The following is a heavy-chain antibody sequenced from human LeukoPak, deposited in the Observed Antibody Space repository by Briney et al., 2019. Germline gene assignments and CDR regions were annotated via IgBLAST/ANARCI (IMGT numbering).Heavy chain of an antibody. J-gene: IGHJ6*03. CDR2: ITLSGGST. Sequence: GGSLRLSCAASGFTFSSYAMSWVRQAPGKGLEWVSSITLSGGSTFYADSVKGRFTISRDNSKNTLYLQMNSLGAEDTAVYYCAKRGNPAVGHHYSDVWGEGTTVSVSS. D-gene: IGHD2-2*01. CDR1: GFTFSSYA. V-gene: IGHV3-23*01. CDR3: AKRGNPAVGHHYSDV.